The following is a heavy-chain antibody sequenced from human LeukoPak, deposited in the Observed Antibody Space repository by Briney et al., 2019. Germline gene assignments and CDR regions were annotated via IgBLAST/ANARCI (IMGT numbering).Heavy chain of an antibody. CDR3: ATDHSMANIAWWFDP. V-gene: IGHV1-46*01. Sequence: ASVKVSCKASGYTFSSYGISWVRQAPGQGLEWMGVINPSGTGTSYAQKFQGRITMSRDTSTSTIYMELGSLRSEDTAFYYCATDHSMANIAWWFDPWGQGTLVTVSS. CDR1: GYTFSSYG. J-gene: IGHJ5*02. CDR2: INPSGTGT. D-gene: IGHD2/OR15-2a*01.